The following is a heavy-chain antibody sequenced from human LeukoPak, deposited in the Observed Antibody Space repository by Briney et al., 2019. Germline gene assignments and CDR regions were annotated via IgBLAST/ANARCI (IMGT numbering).Heavy chain of an antibody. CDR1: GFSFSSFV. J-gene: IGHJ4*02. CDR3: AIMTTVVTNFDY. Sequence: GGSLGLSCAVSGFSFSSFVMHWVRQAPGKGLEWVAAILPDGGNKHYADSVKCRVTISRDNSKNTLYLQMNSLRAEDTALYYCAIMTTVVTNFDYWGQGTLVTVSS. D-gene: IGHD4-23*01. V-gene: IGHV3-30-3*01. CDR2: ILPDGGNK.